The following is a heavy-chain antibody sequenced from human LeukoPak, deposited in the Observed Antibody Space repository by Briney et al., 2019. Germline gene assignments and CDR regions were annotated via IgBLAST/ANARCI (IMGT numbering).Heavy chain of an antibody. CDR2: IIPILGIA. V-gene: IGHV1-69*04. J-gene: IGHJ6*02. Sequence: ASVKVSCKASGGTFGSYAISWVRQAPGQGLEWMGRIIPILGIANYAQKFQGRVTITADKSTSTAYMELSSLRSEDTAVYYCAREASGYSGYDYNLDDYYYGMDVWGQGATVTVSS. CDR3: AREASGYSGYDYNLDDYYYGMDV. CDR1: GGTFGSYA. D-gene: IGHD5-12*01.